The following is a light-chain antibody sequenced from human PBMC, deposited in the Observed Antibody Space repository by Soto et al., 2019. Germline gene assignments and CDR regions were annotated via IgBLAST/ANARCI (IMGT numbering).Light chain of an antibody. CDR1: QSVSYF. J-gene: IGKJ3*01. CDR2: DAS. V-gene: IGKV1-5*01. CDR3: QQYGFS. Sequence: DIQMTQSPSTLSASVGDRVTITCRASQSVSYFLAWYQQKPGMAPKLLIHDASSVESGVPSRFSGSGSGREFTLTFSSLQPDDSATYYGQQYGFSFGPGTKVEIK.